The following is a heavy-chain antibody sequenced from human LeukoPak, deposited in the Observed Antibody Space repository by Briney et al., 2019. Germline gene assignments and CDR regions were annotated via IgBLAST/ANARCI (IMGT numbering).Heavy chain of an antibody. CDR1: GGTFSSYA. Sequence: ASVKVSCKASGGTFSSYAITWVRQAPGQGLEWMGRIIPILGIANYAQKFQGRVTITADKSTSTAYMELSSLRSEDTAVYYCARVDTAMVIDYWGQGTLVTVSS. CDR2: IIPILGIA. V-gene: IGHV1-69*04. J-gene: IGHJ4*02. D-gene: IGHD5-18*01. CDR3: ARVDTAMVIDY.